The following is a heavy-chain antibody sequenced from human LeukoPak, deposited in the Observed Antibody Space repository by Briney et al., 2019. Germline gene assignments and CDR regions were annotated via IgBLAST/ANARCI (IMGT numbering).Heavy chain of an antibody. CDR1: GGSFSGYY. J-gene: IGHJ4*02. V-gene: IGHV4-34*01. CDR2: INHSGSS. Sequence: PSETLSLTCAVYGGSFSGYYWTWIRQPPGKGLEWIGEINHSGSSNYSPSLKSRVTISVDTSKNQFSLKLSSVTAADTAVYYCARRNPSRGWPFDYWGQGTLVTVSS. CDR3: ARRNPSRGWPFDY. D-gene: IGHD6-19*01.